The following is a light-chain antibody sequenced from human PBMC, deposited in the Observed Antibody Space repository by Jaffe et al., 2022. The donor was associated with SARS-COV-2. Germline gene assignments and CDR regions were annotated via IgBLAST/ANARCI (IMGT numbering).Light chain of an antibody. CDR1: QNLLHSNGYSY. J-gene: IGKJ2*03. Sequence: DIVMTQSPLSLPVTPGEPASISCRSSQNLLHSNGYSYLDWYLQRPGQSPQLLIYLGSNRASGVPDRFSGSGSGTDFTLKISRVEAEDVGVYYCMQALQTPPYSFGQGTKLEIK. V-gene: IGKV2-28*01. CDR3: MQALQTPPYS. CDR2: LGS.